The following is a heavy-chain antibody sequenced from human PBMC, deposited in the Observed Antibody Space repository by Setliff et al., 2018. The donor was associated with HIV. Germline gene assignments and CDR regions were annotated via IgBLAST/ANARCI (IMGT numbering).Heavy chain of an antibody. CDR2: LNTDGSST. CDR1: GFTFSSYW. J-gene: IGHJ3*02. D-gene: IGHD4-17*01. V-gene: IGHV3-74*03. Sequence: GGSLRLSCAASGFTFSSYWMHWVRQAPGKGLVWVSRLNTDGSSTKYADSVKGRFTISRDNAKNTLYLQMDSLRGEDTAVYYCVKDGDYRNGDYDAFDIWGQGTMVTV. CDR3: VKDGDYRNGDYDAFDI.